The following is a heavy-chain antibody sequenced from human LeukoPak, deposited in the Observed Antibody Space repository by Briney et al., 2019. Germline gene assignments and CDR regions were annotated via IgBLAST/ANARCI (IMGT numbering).Heavy chain of an antibody. J-gene: IGHJ4*02. V-gene: IGHV3-7*01. CDR1: GFTFSSHW. CDR2: IKQDGNEK. CDR3: ARELYDSGTISFDY. Sequence: GGSLRLSCAASGFTFSSHWMSWVRQAPGKGLEWVANIKQDGNEKKYVDSVKGRFTISRDNAKSSLYLDMNSLRAEDTGVYYCARELYDSGTISFDYWGQGTLVAVSS. D-gene: IGHD3-10*01.